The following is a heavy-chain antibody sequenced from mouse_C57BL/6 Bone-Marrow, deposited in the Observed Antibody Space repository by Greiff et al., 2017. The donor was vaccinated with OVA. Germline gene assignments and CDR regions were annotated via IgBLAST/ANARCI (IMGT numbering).Heavy chain of an antibody. Sequence: VQLVESGAELVRPGASVTLSCKASGYTFTDYEMHWVKQTPVHGLEWIGAIDPETGGTDYNQKFKGKAILTVDKSSSTAYMQLSSLTSEDSAVYYCARDFSIYYYGSTSLAYWGQGTSVTVSS. CDR3: ARDFSIYYYGSTSLAY. D-gene: IGHD1-1*01. J-gene: IGHJ4*01. CDR1: GYTFTDYE. CDR2: IDPETGGT. V-gene: IGHV1-15*01.